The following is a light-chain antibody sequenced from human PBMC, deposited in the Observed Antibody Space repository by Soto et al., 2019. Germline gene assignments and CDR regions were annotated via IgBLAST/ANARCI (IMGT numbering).Light chain of an antibody. CDR1: QSVSSD. V-gene: IGKV3-15*01. Sequence: EIVMTQSPATRSVSPGERATLSCRASQSVSSDLAWYQQKPGQAPRLLIYRASTRRTGIPARFSGSGSGTEFTLTISSLQSEDFSVYYCQQYNNWPWTFGQGTKVEIK. CDR2: RAS. J-gene: IGKJ1*01. CDR3: QQYNNWPWT.